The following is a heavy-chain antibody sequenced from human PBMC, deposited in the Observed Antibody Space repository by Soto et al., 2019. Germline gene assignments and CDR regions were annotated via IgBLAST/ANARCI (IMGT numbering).Heavy chain of an antibody. V-gene: IGHV3-13*01. CDR1: GFTVSSYD. J-gene: IGHJ3*02. D-gene: IGHD2-15*01. CDR2: IGTAGDT. Sequence: GGSLRLSCAASGFTVSSYDMHWVRQATGKGLEWVSAIGTAGDTYYPGSVKGRFTISRENAKNSLYLQMNSLRAGDTAVYYCARDCSGGSCYSGYAFDIWGQGTMVTVSS. CDR3: ARDCSGGSCYSGYAFDI.